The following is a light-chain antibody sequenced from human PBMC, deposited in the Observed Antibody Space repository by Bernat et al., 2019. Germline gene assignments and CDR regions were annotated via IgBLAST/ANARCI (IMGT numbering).Light chain of an antibody. CDR3: QQLNSYPIT. J-gene: IGKJ5*01. CDR1: QVIGTY. V-gene: IGKV1-9*01. CDR2: GAS. Sequence: DIQLTQSPPFLSASVGDRVTITCRASQVIGTYLAWYQQKPGKAPNLLIYGASTLQTGVPSRFSGSGSGTEFTLTISSLRPEDFTTYHCQQLNSYPITFSQGTRLEIK.